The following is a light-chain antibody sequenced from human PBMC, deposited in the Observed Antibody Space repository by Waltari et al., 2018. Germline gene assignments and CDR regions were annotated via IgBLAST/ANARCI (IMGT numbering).Light chain of an antibody. Sequence: QSALTQPPSASGSPGQSVTISCTGTRSDVGGYNLVSWYQQHPGKAPKLIIYDVRERPSGVPDVFSGSKSGNTASLAGSGLQAEDEAEYYCNSLAGSNNFAYVFGTGTKVTVL. CDR2: DVR. V-gene: IGLV2-8*01. CDR1: RSDVGGYNL. J-gene: IGLJ1*01. CDR3: NSLAGSNNFAYV.